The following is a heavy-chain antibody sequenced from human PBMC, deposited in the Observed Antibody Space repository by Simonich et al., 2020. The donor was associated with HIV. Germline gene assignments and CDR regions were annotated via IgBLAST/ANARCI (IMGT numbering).Heavy chain of an antibody. V-gene: IGHV3-15*01. Sequence: EVQLLESGGGLVQPGGSLRLSCAASGFTFSNAWMSWVRQAPGKGMEWVGRIKSKTDGGTTDYAAPVKGRFTISRDDSKNTLYLQMNSLKTEDTAVYYCIAALGVGEYFQHWGQGTLVTVSS. D-gene: IGHD6-13*01. CDR2: IKSKTDGGTT. J-gene: IGHJ1*01. CDR3: IAALGVGEYFQH. CDR1: GFTFSNAW.